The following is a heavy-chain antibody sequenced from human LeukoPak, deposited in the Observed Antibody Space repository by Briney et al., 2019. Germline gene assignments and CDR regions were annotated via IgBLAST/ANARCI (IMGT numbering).Heavy chain of an antibody. CDR2: IYYSGST. CDR3: ARDAEVGAFDY. CDR1: GGSISSYY. J-gene: IGHJ4*02. V-gene: IGHV4-59*01. Sequence: SETLSLTCTVSGGSISSYYWSWIRQPPGKGLEWIGYIYYSGSTNYNPSLKSRVTISVDTSKNQFSLKLSSVTAADTAVYYCARDAEVGAFDYWGQGTLVTVSS. D-gene: IGHD1-26*01.